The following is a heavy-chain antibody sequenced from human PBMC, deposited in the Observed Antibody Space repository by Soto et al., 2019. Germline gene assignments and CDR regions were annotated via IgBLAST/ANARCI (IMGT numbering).Heavy chain of an antibody. CDR1: GFTFSSYW. CDR2: INQDGSEK. CDR3: ARAHRYCSGGSCYPAPIDY. Sequence: PGGSLRLSCAAYGFTFSSYWMSWVRQAPGKGLEWVANINQDGSEKYYVDSVKGRFTISRDNAKNSLYLQMNSLRAEDTAVYYCARAHRYCSGGSCYPAPIDYWGQGTLVTVSS. J-gene: IGHJ4*02. D-gene: IGHD2-15*01. V-gene: IGHV3-7*03.